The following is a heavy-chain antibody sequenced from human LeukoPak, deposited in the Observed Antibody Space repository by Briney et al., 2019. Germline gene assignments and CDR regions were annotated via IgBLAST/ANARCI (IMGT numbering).Heavy chain of an antibody. CDR1: GGSISSYY. D-gene: IGHD3-22*01. V-gene: IGHV4-59*12. Sequence: SETLSLTCTVSGGSISSYYWSWIRQPPGKGLEWIGYIYYSGSTDYNPSLKSRVTISVDTSKNQFSLKLSAVNAADRAVYYCAREDSSGYYSLYFDYWGQGTLVTVSS. J-gene: IGHJ4*02. CDR2: IYYSGST. CDR3: AREDSSGYYSLYFDY.